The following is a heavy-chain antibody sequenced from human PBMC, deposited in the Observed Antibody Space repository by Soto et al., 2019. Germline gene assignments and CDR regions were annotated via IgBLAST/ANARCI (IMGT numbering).Heavy chain of an antibody. CDR2: ISGYHGNT. CDR1: GYTFTSYG. V-gene: IGHV1-18*04. Sequence: QVQLVQSGAEVKKPGASVKVSCKASGYTFTSYGVSWVRQAPGQGLEWMGWISGYHGNTNYAQKLQGRVTMTTDTTTSTAYMEMRSLRSDDTPVYYCARAGQYHYGSGSPSYYGMDVWGQGITVTVSS. D-gene: IGHD3-10*01. CDR3: ARAGQYHYGSGSPSYYGMDV. J-gene: IGHJ6*02.